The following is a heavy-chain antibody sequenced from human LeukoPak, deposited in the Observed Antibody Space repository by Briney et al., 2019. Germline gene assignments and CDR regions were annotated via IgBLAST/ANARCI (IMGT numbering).Heavy chain of an antibody. CDR2: INHSGST. J-gene: IGHJ3*02. Sequence: SETLSLTCAVYGGSFSGYYWSWIRQPPGKGLEWIGEINHSGSTNYNPSLKSRVTISVDTSKNQFSLKLSSVTAADTAVYYCAREMPDTAYCSSTSCYGTFDIWGQGTMVTVSS. CDR3: AREMPDTAYCSSTSCYGTFDI. V-gene: IGHV4-34*01. D-gene: IGHD2-2*01. CDR1: GGSFSGYY.